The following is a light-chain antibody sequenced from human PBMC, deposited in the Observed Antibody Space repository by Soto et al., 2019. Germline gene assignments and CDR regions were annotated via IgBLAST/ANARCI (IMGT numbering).Light chain of an antibody. J-gene: IGKJ1*01. Sequence: DIVMTESPDSLALSLGERATINCKSSQSVLYSSNNKNYLAWYQQKPGQSPKLLIYWASTRESGVPDRFSGSGSGTDFTLTISSLQAEDVAVYYCQQYYRTPPTLGQGTKVDIK. CDR3: QQYYRTPPT. CDR1: QSVLYSSNNKNY. V-gene: IGKV4-1*01. CDR2: WAS.